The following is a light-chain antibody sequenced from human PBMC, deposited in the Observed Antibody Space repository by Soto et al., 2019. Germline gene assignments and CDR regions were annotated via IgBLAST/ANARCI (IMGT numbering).Light chain of an antibody. CDR2: EDS. J-gene: IGLJ3*02. CDR1: SSDVGVYNF. V-gene: IGLV2-23*01. CDR3: CSNAGTRTV. Sequence: QSALTQPASVSGSPGQSITISCTGISSDVGVYNFVSWYQQHPGKAPKLMVYEDSRPSGVSDRFSGSRSGNTASLTISGLQAEDERDYYCCSNAGTRTVFGGGTKLTVL.